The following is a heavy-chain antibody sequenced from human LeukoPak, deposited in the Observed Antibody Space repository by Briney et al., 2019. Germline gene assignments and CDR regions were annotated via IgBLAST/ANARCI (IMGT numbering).Heavy chain of an antibody. CDR1: GFPLSSYA. V-gene: IGHV3-23*01. CDR2: ISDSFRIT. Sequence: GASLRLSCAASGFPLSSYAMSWARQPPGKGLECVSTISDSFRITDDADSVKGRLTISRDNSKNTLYLQMNTQRAEDTAVYYCAKRHGDYFDYWGQGTLVTVSS. CDR3: AKRHGDYFDY. D-gene: IGHD4-17*01. J-gene: IGHJ4*02.